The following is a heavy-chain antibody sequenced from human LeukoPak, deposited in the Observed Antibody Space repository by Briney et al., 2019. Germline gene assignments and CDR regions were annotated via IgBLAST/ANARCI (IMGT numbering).Heavy chain of an antibody. V-gene: IGHV1-2*06. Sequence: ASVKVSCQATGYTFTGYFMHWVRQAPGQGLDWMGRINPNSGGTNYAQKFQGRVTMTRDTSISTAYMEMSRLRSDDTAVYYCANLHPGYSSSHFDFWGQGTLVTVSS. CDR3: ANLHPGYSSSHFDF. CDR1: GYTFTGYF. D-gene: IGHD6-6*01. CDR2: INPNSGGT. J-gene: IGHJ4*02.